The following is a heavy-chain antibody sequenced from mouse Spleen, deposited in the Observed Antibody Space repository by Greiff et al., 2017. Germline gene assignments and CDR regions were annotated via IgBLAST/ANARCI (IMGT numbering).Heavy chain of an antibody. CDR2: INPYNGGT. CDR1: GYTFTDYY. D-gene: IGHD2-5*01. V-gene: IGHV1-19*01. CDR3: AREGYSNYTRPPYWYFDV. Sequence: VQLQQSGPVLVKPGASVKMSCKASGYTFTDYYMNWVKQSHGKSLEWIGVINPYNGGTSYNQKFKGKATLTVDKSSSTAYMELNSLTSEDSAVYYCAREGYSNYTRPPYWYFDVWGAGTTVTVSS. J-gene: IGHJ1*01.